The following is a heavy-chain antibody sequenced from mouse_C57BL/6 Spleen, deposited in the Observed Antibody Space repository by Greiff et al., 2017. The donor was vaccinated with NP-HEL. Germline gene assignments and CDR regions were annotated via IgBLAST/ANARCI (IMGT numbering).Heavy chain of an antibody. CDR2: IDPSDSYT. Sequence: QVQLQQPGAELVRPGTSVKLSCKASGYTFTSYWMHWVKQRPGQGLEWIGVIDPSDSYTNYNQKFKGKATLTVDTSSSTAYMQLSSLTSEDSAVDYCARERDYYGSRYYAMDYWGQGTSVTVSS. J-gene: IGHJ4*01. V-gene: IGHV1-59*01. D-gene: IGHD1-1*01. CDR3: ARERDYYGSRYYAMDY. CDR1: GYTFTSYW.